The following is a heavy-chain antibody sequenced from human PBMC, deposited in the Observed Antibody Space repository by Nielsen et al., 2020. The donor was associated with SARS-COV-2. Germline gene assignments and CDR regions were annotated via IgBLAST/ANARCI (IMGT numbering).Heavy chain of an antibody. CDR3: ASLVQTAAVPQYYFDY. Sequence: SETLSLICTVSGGSISSYYWSWIRQPPGKGLEWIGYIYYSGSTNYNPSLKSRVTISVDTSKNQFSLKLSSVTAADTAVYYCASLVQTAAVPQYYFDYWGQGTLVTVSS. CDR2: IYYSGST. CDR1: GGSISSYY. D-gene: IGHD6-13*01. V-gene: IGHV4-59*08. J-gene: IGHJ4*02.